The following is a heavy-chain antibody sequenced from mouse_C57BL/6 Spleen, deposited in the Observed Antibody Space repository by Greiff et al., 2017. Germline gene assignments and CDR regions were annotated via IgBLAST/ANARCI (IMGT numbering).Heavy chain of an antibody. CDR1: GYSFTSCYY. J-gene: IGHJ2*01. V-gene: IGHV3-6*01. CDR2: ISYDGSN. D-gene: IGHD1-1*01. CDR3: ARGGLRLDY. Sequence: DVKLQESGPGLVKPSPSLSLTCSVPGYSFTSCYYWTWIRQFPGNILEWMGYISYDGSNNYNPSLKIRISITRDTSKNQFFLKLKSVTTEDTATYYCARGGLRLDYWGQGTTLTVSS.